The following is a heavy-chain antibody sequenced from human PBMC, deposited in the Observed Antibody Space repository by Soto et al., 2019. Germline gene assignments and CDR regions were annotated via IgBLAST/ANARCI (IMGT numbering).Heavy chain of an antibody. CDR2: IYYSGST. CDR3: ANQRQVEGVDP. Sequence: PSETLSLTCTVSGGSISSYYWSWIRQPPGKGLEWIGYIYYSGSTNYNPSLKSRVTISVDTSKNQFSLKLSSVTAADTAVYYCANQRQVEGVDPWGQGTLVTVSS. CDR1: GGSISSYY. D-gene: IGHD6-25*01. J-gene: IGHJ5*02. V-gene: IGHV4-59*01.